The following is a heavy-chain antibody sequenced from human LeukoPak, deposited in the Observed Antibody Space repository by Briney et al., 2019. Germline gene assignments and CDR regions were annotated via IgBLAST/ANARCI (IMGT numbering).Heavy chain of an antibody. CDR1: GGSISSYY. J-gene: IGHJ4*02. Sequence: PSETLSLTRTVSGGSISSYYWSWIRQPAGKGLEWIGRIYTSGSTNYNPSLKSRVTMSVDTSKNQFSLKLSSVTAADTAVYYCARDDYYYDSSGYYSNWGQGTLVTVSS. CDR2: IYTSGST. V-gene: IGHV4-4*07. CDR3: ARDDYYYDSSGYYSN. D-gene: IGHD3-22*01.